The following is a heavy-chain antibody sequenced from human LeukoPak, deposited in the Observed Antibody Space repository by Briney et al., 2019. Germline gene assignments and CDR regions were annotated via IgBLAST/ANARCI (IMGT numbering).Heavy chain of an antibody. V-gene: IGHV3-30*18. D-gene: IGHD3-22*01. J-gene: IGHJ4*02. Sequence: GGSLRLSCAASGFSFRNYGMHWVRRAPGKGLEWVAVISYDGGDKYYADSVKGRFTISRDNSKNTLYLQVNSLRAEDTAVYYCAKDLWGTYYYDSSGLDYWGQGTLVTVSS. CDR2: ISYDGGDK. CDR3: AKDLWGTYYYDSSGLDY. CDR1: GFSFRNYG.